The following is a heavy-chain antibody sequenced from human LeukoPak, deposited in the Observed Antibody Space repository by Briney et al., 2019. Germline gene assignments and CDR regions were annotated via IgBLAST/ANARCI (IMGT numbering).Heavy chain of an antibody. D-gene: IGHD5-24*01. CDR1: GGTFSSYA. J-gene: IGHJ3*02. V-gene: IGHV1-69*13. CDR3: AWPGGLQDAFDI. Sequence: SVKVSCKASGGTFSSYAISWVRQAPGQGLEWMGGIIPIFGTANYAQKFQGRVTITADESTSTAYMELSSLRSEDTAVYYCAWPGGLQDAFDIWGQGTMVTVSS. CDR2: IIPIFGTA.